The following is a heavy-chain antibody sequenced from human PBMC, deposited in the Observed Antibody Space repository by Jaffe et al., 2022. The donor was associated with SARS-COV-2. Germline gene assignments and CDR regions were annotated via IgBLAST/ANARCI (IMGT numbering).Heavy chain of an antibody. V-gene: IGHV4-31*03. CDR2: IYYSGST. D-gene: IGHD3-22*01. Sequence: QVQLQESGPGLVKPSQTLSLTCTVSGGSISSGGYYWSWIRQHPGKGLEWIGYIYYSGSTYYNPSLKSRVTISVDTSKNQFSLKLSSVTAADTAVYYCARRISYDLRTSGWFDPWGQGTLVTVSS. J-gene: IGHJ5*02. CDR3: ARRISYDLRTSGWFDP. CDR1: GGSISSGGYY.